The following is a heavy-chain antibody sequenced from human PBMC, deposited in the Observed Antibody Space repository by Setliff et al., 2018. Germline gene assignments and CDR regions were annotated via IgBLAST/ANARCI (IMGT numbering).Heavy chain of an antibody. CDR3: ARHEEDIVVVPAAESYYYYMDV. Sequence: SETLSLTCTVSGGSISSSSYYWGWIRQPPGKGLEWIGSIYYSGSTYYNPSLKSRVTISLDASKNQLSLKLSSVTAADTAVYYCARHEEDIVVVPAAESYYYYMDVWGKGTTVTVSS. CDR1: GGSISSSSYY. D-gene: IGHD2-2*01. CDR2: IYYSGST. J-gene: IGHJ6*03. V-gene: IGHV4-39*01.